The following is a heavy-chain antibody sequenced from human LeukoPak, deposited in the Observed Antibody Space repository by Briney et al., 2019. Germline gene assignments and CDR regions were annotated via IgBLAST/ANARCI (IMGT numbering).Heavy chain of an antibody. D-gene: IGHD2-8*01. Sequence: SGTLSLTCAVSGGSISSESWWTWVRQPPGKGPEWLGEIYHTGRTNYDPSFKSRVAISLDKSKSQFYLTLRSVTAADTAVYYCARDPDRNGLNIDSWGQGALVIVSS. J-gene: IGHJ4*02. CDR2: IYHTGRT. V-gene: IGHV4-4*02. CDR1: GGSISSESW. CDR3: ARDPDRNGLNIDS.